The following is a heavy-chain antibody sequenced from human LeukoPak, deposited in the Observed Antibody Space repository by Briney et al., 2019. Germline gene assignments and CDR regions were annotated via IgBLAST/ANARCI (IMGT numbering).Heavy chain of an antibody. D-gene: IGHD3-3*01. Sequence: SETLSLTCSVSGGSISGSSSYYWGWIRQPPGKGLEWIGSIYHSGSTYYNPSLKRRVTISVDTSKNQFSLKPSSVTAADTAVYYCARQGRRTGYGFWSGYRHFDYWGQGTLVPVSS. V-gene: IGHV4-39*01. CDR2: IYHSGST. J-gene: IGHJ4*02. CDR3: ARQGRRTGYGFWSGYRHFDY. CDR1: GGSISGSSSYY.